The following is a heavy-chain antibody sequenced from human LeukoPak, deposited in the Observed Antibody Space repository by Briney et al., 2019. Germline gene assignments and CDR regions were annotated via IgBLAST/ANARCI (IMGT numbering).Heavy chain of an antibody. D-gene: IGHD5-12*01. CDR1: GFTFSSYS. J-gene: IGHJ4*02. Sequence: GGSLRLSCAASGFTFSSYSMNWVRQAPGKGLEWVSSISRSSNYIYYADSVKGRFTISRDNAKNSLYLQMNSLRAEDTAVYYCARGGYDLRHAEGYWGQGTLVIVSS. CDR3: ARGGYDLRHAEGY. V-gene: IGHV3-21*01. CDR2: ISRSSNYI.